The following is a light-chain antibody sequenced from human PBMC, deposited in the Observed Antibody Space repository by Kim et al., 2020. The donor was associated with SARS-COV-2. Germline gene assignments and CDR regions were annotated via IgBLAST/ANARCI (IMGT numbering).Light chain of an antibody. V-gene: IGKV2-28*01. CDR3: MQTLETPRLT. J-gene: IGKJ4*01. CDR1: QNVLHNNEINN. Sequence: PAAISCKANQNVLHNNEINNLDWYLQRPGQGPRLLIYFSSTRASGVPDRFSGSGLGADFTLKISKVEADDVGVYYCMQTLETPRLTFGGGTKLEI. CDR2: FSS.